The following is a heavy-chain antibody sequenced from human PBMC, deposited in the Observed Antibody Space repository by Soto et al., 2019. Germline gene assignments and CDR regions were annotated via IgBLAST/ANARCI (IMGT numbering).Heavy chain of an antibody. CDR1: GGSFSGYY. J-gene: IGHJ4*02. CDR3: AREDFWSGYSDY. D-gene: IGHD3-3*01. Sequence: SETLSLTCAVYGGSFSGYYWSWIRQPPGKGLEWIGEINHSRSTNYNPSLKSRVTISVDTSKNQFSLKLSSVTAADTAVYYCAREDFWSGYSDYWGQGTLVTVSS. V-gene: IGHV4-34*01. CDR2: INHSRST.